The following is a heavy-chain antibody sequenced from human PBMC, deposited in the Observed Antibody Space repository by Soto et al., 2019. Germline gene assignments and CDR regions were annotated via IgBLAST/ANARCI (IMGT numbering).Heavy chain of an antibody. CDR2: IVVGSGNT. CDR3: AAGLYSSSSPYYYGMDV. J-gene: IGHJ6*02. Sequence: SVKVSCKASGFTFTSSAVQWVRQARGQRLEWIGWIVVGSGNTNYAQKFQERVTITRDMSTSTAYMELSSLRSEDTAVYYCAAGLYSSSSPYYYGMDVWRQGTTVTISS. V-gene: IGHV1-58*01. D-gene: IGHD6-6*01. CDR1: GFTFTSSA.